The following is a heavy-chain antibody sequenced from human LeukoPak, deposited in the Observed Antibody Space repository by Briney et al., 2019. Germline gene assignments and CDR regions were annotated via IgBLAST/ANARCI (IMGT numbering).Heavy chain of an antibody. V-gene: IGHV4-59*08. CDR1: GGSFSGYY. Sequence: SETLSLTCAVYGGSFSGYYWSWIRQPPGKGLEWIGYIYYSGSTNYNPSLKSRVTISVDTSKNQFSLKLSSVTAADTAVYYCARQSSSSWHKIDYWGQGTLVTVSP. J-gene: IGHJ4*02. CDR3: ARQSSSSWHKIDY. CDR2: IYYSGST. D-gene: IGHD6-13*01.